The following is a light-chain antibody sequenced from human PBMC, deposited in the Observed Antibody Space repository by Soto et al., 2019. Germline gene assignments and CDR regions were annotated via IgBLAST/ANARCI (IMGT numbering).Light chain of an antibody. V-gene: IGKV3-15*01. J-gene: IGKJ1*01. CDR2: GVS. CDR1: QSVSGN. CDR3: QQYNFWPET. Sequence: EIVMTQSPVTLPVSPGERATLSCRASQSVSGNLAWYQQKPGQAPRLLIYGVSARATGIPARFSGSGFGTEFTLTISSLQSEDFALYYCQQYNFWPETFGQGTKVDIK.